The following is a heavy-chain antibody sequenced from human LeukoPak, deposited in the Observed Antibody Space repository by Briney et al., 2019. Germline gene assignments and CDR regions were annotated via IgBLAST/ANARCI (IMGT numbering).Heavy chain of an antibody. CDR3: ARAELDFWSGYPNWFDP. J-gene: IGHJ5*02. CDR2: IIPILGIA. V-gene: IGHV1-69*04. CDR1: GGTFSSYA. D-gene: IGHD3-3*01. Sequence: ASVKVSRTASGGTFSSYAIRWVRPAPGQGLEWMGRIIPILGIANYAQKFQGRVTITADKSTSTAYMELSSLRSEDTAVYYCARAELDFWSGYPNWFDPWGQGTLVTVSS.